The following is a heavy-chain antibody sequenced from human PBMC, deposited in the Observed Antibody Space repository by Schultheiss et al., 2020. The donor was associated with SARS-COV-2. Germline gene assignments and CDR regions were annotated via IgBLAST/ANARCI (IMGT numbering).Heavy chain of an antibody. D-gene: IGHD5-18*01. Sequence: ASVKVSCKASGYTFTGYYMHWVRQAPGQGLEWMGWINPNSGGTNYAQKFQGWVTMTRDTSISTAYMELSSLRSEDTAVYYCARGVDTAMDFDYWGQGTLVTVSS. J-gene: IGHJ4*02. CDR2: INPNSGGT. V-gene: IGHV1-2*04. CDR1: GYTFTGYY. CDR3: ARGVDTAMDFDY.